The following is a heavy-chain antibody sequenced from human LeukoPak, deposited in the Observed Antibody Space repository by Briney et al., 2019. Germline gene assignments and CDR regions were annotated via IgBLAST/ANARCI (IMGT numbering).Heavy chain of an antibody. CDR1: GYTFTSYG. CDR3: ARGQAVERYYDFWSGYSSHFDY. CDR2: ISAYNGNT. Sequence: GASVKVSCKASGYTFTSYGISWVRQAPGQGLEWMGWISAYNGNTNYAQKLQGRVTMTTDTSTSTAYMELRSLRSDDTAVYYCARGQAVERYYDFWSGYSSHFDYWGQGTLVTVSS. D-gene: IGHD3-3*01. J-gene: IGHJ4*02. V-gene: IGHV1-18*01.